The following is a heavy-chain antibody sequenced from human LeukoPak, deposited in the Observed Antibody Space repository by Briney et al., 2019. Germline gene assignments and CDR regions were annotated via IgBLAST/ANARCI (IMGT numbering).Heavy chain of an antibody. V-gene: IGHV3-9*01. CDR2: ISWNSGSI. CDR1: GFTFSSYS. J-gene: IGHJ4*02. CDR3: AKDYGAGASRFYYYDSSGYWYFDY. Sequence: GGSLRLSCAASGFTFSSYSMNWVRQAPGKGLEWVSGISWNSGSIGYADSVKGRFTISRDNAKNSLYLQMNSLRAEDTALYYCAKDYGAGASRFYYYDSSGYWYFDYWGQGTLVTVSS. D-gene: IGHD3-22*01.